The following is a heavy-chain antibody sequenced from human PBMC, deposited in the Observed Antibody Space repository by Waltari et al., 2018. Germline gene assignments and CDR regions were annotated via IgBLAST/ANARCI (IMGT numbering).Heavy chain of an antibody. J-gene: IGHJ3*02. D-gene: IGHD6-13*01. CDR1: GGSISSNTW. CDR3: ARRSGYSSSWTGAFDI. V-gene: IGHV4-4*02. CDR2: IYHSGNT. Sequence: QVQLQESGPGLVKPSGTLSLTCAVSGGSISSNTWWSWVRQPPGKGLEWIGEIYHSGNTNYSPSLNSRVTVLVDKSKNQFSLKLSSVTAADTAVYYCARRSGYSSSWTGAFDIWGQGTMVTVSS.